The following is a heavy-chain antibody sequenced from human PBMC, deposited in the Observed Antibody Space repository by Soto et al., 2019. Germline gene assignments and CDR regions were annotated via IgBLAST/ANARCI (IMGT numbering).Heavy chain of an antibody. CDR3: ARGLEYCSSTSCYPFDY. Sequence: SETLSLTCAVYGGSFSGYYWSWIRQPPGKGLELIGEINYSGSTNFNPSLKSRVTISVDTSKNQFSLKLSSVTAADTAVYYCARGLEYCSSTSCYPFDYWGQGTLVTVSS. V-gene: IGHV4-34*01. CDR1: GGSFSGYY. D-gene: IGHD2-2*01. CDR2: INYSGST. J-gene: IGHJ4*02.